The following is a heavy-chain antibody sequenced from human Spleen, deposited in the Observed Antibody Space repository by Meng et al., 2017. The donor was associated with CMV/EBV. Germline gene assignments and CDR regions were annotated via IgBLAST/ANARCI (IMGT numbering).Heavy chain of an antibody. CDR1: GFTFSSYE. V-gene: IGHV3-23*03. D-gene: IGHD1-26*01. Sequence: GESLKISCAASGFTFSSYEMNWVRQAPGQGLEWVSVIYSGGISTYYADSVKGRFTISRDDYKNTLYLLMNSLRAEDTAVYYCATNPGYSGNYWAQGTLVTVSS. J-gene: IGHJ4*02. CDR3: ATNPGYSGNY. CDR2: IYSGGIST.